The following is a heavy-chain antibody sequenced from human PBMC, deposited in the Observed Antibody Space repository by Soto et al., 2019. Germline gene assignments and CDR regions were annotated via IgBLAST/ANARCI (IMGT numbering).Heavy chain of an antibody. J-gene: IGHJ6*02. Sequence: PSETLSLTCTVSGGSISSSSYYWSWIRQPPGKGLEWIGYIYYSGSTNYNPSLKSRVTISVDTSKNQFSLKLSSVTAADTAVYYCARWPYYYYGMDVWGQGTTVTVSS. CDR1: GGSISSSSYY. V-gene: IGHV4-61*01. CDR2: IYYSGST. CDR3: ARWPYYYYGMDV.